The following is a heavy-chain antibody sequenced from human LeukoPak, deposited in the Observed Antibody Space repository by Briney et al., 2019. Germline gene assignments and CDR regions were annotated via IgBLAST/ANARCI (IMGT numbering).Heavy chain of an antibody. V-gene: IGHV4-59*08. CDR1: GGSISSYY. Sequence: SETLSLTCTVSGGSISSYYWSWIRQPPGKGLEWIGYIYYGGSTNYNPSLKSRVTISVDTSKNQFSLKLSSVTAADTAVYYCARHGSRELLPGLVYWGQGTLVTVSS. J-gene: IGHJ4*02. CDR3: ARHGSRELLPGLVY. D-gene: IGHD1-26*01. CDR2: IYYGGST.